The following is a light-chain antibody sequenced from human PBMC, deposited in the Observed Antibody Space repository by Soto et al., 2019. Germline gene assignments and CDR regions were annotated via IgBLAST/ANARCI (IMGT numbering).Light chain of an antibody. CDR2: SND. J-gene: IGLJ2*01. CDR1: SSNIGRNA. V-gene: IGLV1-44*01. Sequence: QSVLTQPPSASGTPGQRVTISCSGSSSNIGRNAVNWYQQLPGTAPKLIIYSNDQRPSGVPDRFSGSKSGTSASLAISGLQSEDEADYYCAAWDDSLKGVLFGGGTKVTVL. CDR3: AAWDDSLKGVL.